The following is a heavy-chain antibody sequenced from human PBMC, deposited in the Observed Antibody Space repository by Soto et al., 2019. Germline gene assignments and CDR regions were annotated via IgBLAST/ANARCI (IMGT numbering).Heavy chain of an antibody. J-gene: IGHJ4*02. CDR1: GFSIIVSD. Sequence: PSGTXALACRLSGFSIIVSDCIVIRHSPGKGLEWLGYVYYTGSTNYSPSLRSRVRISVETSKNEFSLRLSSVTAADKAVYFCARSVAVTGAQLDYWGQGT. V-gene: IGHV4-59*01. CDR2: VYYTGST. D-gene: IGHD6-19*01. CDR3: ARSVAVTGAQLDY.